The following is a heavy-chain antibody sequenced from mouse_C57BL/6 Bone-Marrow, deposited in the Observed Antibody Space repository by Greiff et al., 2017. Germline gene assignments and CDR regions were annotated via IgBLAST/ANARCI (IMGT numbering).Heavy chain of an antibody. V-gene: IGHV5-6*01. CDR3: ASYDYEGY. CDR1: GFTFSSYG. CDR2: ISSGGSYT. J-gene: IGHJ2*01. Sequence: EVKLVESGGDLVKPGGSLKLSCAASGFTFSSYGMSWVRQTPDKGLEWVATISSGGSYTYYPDSVKGRFTISIDNAKTTVYLQMSSLKSEDTAMYYCASYDYEGYWGQGTTLTVSS. D-gene: IGHD2-4*01.